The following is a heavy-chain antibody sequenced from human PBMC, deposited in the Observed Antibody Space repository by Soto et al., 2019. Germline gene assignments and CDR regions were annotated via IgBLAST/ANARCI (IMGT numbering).Heavy chain of an antibody. V-gene: IGHV4-34*01. D-gene: IGHD6-19*01. J-gene: IGHJ6*02. Sequence: SETLSLTCAVYGGSFSGYYWSWIRQPPGRGLEWIGEINHSGSTNYNPSLKSRVTISVDTSKNQFSLKLSSVTAADTAVYYCARGLGVAGMFYYYYYGMDVWGQGTTVTVSS. CDR3: ARGLGVAGMFYYYYYGMDV. CDR2: INHSGST. CDR1: GGSFSGYY.